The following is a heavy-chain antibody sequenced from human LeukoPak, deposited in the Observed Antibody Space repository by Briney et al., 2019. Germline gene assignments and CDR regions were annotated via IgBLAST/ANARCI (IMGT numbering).Heavy chain of an antibody. Sequence: GSLRLSCAASGFTVSSNYMSWIRQPPGKGLEWIGEINHSGSTNYNPSLKSRVTISVDTSKNQFSLKLSSVTAADTAVYYCWKRYYYYGMDVWGQGTTVTVSS. J-gene: IGHJ6*02. CDR2: INHSGST. CDR1: GFTVSSNY. V-gene: IGHV4-34*08. D-gene: IGHD1-1*01. CDR3: WKRYYYYGMDV.